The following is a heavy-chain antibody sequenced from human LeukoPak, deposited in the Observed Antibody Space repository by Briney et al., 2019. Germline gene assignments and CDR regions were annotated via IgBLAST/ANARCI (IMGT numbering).Heavy chain of an antibody. Sequence: SETLSLTCTVSGGSISTFSWSWIRQFPGKGLEWIGSIYIKSTNYNPSLKSRVAISVDTSKNQFSLRLDSVTTADTAVYYCARDATVASGMQYWGQGTLVTVSS. D-gene: IGHD6-19*01. CDR1: GGSISTFS. CDR3: ARDATVASGMQY. J-gene: IGHJ4*02. V-gene: IGHV4-59*01. CDR2: IYIKST.